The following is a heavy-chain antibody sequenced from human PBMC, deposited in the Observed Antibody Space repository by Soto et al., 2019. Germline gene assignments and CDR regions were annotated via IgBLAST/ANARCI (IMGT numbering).Heavy chain of an antibody. CDR3: AFGNLSYYFDF. J-gene: IGHJ4*02. V-gene: IGHV3-33*01. D-gene: IGHD3-16*01. CDR2: IWYDGSDK. CDR1: GFTFSGFG. Sequence: PGGSLRLSCAAAGFTFSGFGMHWVRQAQGKGLEWVAIIWYDGSDKYYADSVKGRFTISRDNSKNTLYLQMNSLRAEDTAVYHCAFGNLSYYFDFWGQGTPVTVSS.